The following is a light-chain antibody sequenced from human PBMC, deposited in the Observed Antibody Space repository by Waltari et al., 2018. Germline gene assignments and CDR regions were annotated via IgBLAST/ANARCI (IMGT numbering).Light chain of an antibody. CDR1: QGVSWF. CDR2: DTS. Sequence: EIVLTQSPGTLSLSPGERATLSCRASQGVSWFLAWYQQKPGQAPRLLIYDTSTRATGIPDRFSGSGSGTDFSLTISRLEPEDFAVYYCQKYGSLPATFGQGTKVEIK. J-gene: IGKJ1*01. V-gene: IGKV3-20*01. CDR3: QKYGSLPAT.